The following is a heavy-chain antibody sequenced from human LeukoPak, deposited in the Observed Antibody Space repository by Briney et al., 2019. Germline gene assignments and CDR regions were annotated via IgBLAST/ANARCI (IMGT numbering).Heavy chain of an antibody. V-gene: IGHV3-33*01. Sequence: GWSLRLSCAASGFTFSNYGMHWVRQAPGKGLEWVAVILYDGNNKYYADSVKGRFTISRDNSKNTLYLQMNGLRAEDAAVYYCARVQWLDNYYFDYWGQRTLVTVSS. J-gene: IGHJ4*02. D-gene: IGHD6-19*01. CDR1: GFTFSNYG. CDR2: ILYDGNNK. CDR3: ARVQWLDNYYFDY.